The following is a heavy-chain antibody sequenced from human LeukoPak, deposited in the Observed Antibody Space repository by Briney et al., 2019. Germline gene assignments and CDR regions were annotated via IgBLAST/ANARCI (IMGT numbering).Heavy chain of an antibody. D-gene: IGHD3-16*01. CDR1: GYTFINYY. Sequence: ASVKVSCKASGYTFINYYMHWVRQAPGQGLEWMGIINPSGGSTTYAQKFQGRVTMTRDMSTSTVYMELSSLRSEDTAVYYCARGSYRWYFQHWGQGTLVTVSS. CDR3: ARGSYRWYFQH. V-gene: IGHV1-46*01. CDR2: INPSGGST. J-gene: IGHJ1*01.